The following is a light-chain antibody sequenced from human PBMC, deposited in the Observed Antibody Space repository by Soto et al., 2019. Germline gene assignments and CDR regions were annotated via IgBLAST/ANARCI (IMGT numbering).Light chain of an antibody. CDR2: DAS. CDR1: QDMKNY. CDR3: QQSDHVPF. V-gene: IGKV1-33*01. Sequence: GDRVPITCRASQDMKNYLNWYQHKPGKAPKLLIYDASFLETGVPSRFSGSGSGTDFTFTISSLQPEDIATYYCQQSDHVPFFGGGTKVEIK. J-gene: IGKJ4*01.